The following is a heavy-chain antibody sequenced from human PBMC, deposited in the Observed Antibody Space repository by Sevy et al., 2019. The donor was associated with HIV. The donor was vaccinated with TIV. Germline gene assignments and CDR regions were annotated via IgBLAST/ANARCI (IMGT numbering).Heavy chain of an antibody. J-gene: IGHJ4*02. Sequence: GGSLRLSCAASGFTFSSHAMHWVRQAPGKGLDWVAVISSDGNSQYSADSVKGRFTISRDNSKNTLYLQMDSQRVEDTAVYYCARDLISGSYSQSLDYWGQGTLVTVSS. D-gene: IGHD1-26*01. CDR2: ISSDGNSQ. CDR3: ARDLISGSYSQSLDY. CDR1: GFTFSSHA. V-gene: IGHV3-30*04.